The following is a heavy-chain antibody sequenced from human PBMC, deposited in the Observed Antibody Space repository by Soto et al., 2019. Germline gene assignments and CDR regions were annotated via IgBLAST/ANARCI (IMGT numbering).Heavy chain of an antibody. CDR3: ARVFDGYYFDY. J-gene: IGHJ4*02. CDR2: ISSDGRNK. V-gene: IGHV3-30*04. CDR1: GFMFETFY. Sequence: QVVVVESGGGVVQPGRSLTLSCAASGFMFETFYMHWVRQAPGKGLQWVAVISSDGRNKYYAESVKGRFSISRDNSKNTLYLQLNSLIPQDTAVYYCARVFDGYYFDYWGQAALVTVSS. D-gene: IGHD6-13*01.